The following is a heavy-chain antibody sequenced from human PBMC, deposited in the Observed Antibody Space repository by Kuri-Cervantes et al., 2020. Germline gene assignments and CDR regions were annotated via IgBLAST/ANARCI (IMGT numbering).Heavy chain of an antibody. V-gene: IGHV4-39*07. Sequence: SETLSLTCTVSGGSISSNNYYWGWIRQPPGKGLDWIGSVYYSGSTDYKPSLQSRVTMSMDTSKSQISLNLSSVTAADTAVYYCAREYGPGGSSGWYEVPLPSGAFDIWGQGTMVTVSS. J-gene: IGHJ3*02. CDR1: GGSISSNNYY. D-gene: IGHD6-19*01. CDR2: VYYSGST. CDR3: AREYGPGGSSGWYEVPLPSGAFDI.